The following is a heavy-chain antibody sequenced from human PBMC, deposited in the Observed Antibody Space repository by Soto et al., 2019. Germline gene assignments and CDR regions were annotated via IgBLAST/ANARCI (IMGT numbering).Heavy chain of an antibody. CDR3: ASGGSGSYYRIYYYYGMDV. V-gene: IGHV1-69*13. J-gene: IGHJ6*02. CDR2: IIPIFGTA. Sequence: VKVSCQTSATAFSSYPNTWERQAPRQGLECLLGIIPIFGTATYAQKFQGRVTITADKSASTAYMELSSLRSEDTAVYYCASGGSGSYYRIYYYYGMDVWAQGTTFRVSS. CDR1: ATAFSSYP. D-gene: IGHD3-10*01.